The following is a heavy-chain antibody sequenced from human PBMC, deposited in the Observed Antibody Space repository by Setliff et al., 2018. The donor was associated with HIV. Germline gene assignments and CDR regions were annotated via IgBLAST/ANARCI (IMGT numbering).Heavy chain of an antibody. CDR3: ARGWFGGYYFDY. CDR2: INHSGST. V-gene: IGHV4-34*01. D-gene: IGHD3-10*01. Sequence: SETLSLTCTVSGGTIASGGHYWSWIRQHPGKGLEWIGEINHSGSTNYNPSLKSRVTISVDTSKNQFSLKLSFVTAADTAVYYCARGWFGGYYFDYWGQGTLVTVSS. J-gene: IGHJ4*02. CDR1: GGTIASGGHY.